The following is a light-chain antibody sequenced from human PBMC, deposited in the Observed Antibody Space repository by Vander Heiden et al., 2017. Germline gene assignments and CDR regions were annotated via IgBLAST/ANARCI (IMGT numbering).Light chain of an antibody. V-gene: IGLV3-21*02. Sequence: SYALTQPPSVSVAPGQTATITCGGNNIEDKTVHWYQQKPGQAPVLVVYDASARPSGIPERFSGSNSGHTATLTISRVEAGDEADYYCQVWDSSSDHYVFGIGTKVTVL. CDR1: NIEDKT. CDR3: QVWDSSSDHYV. CDR2: DAS. J-gene: IGLJ1*01.